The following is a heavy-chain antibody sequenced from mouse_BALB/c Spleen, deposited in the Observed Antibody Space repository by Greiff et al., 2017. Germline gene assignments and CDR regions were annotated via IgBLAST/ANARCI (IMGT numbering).Heavy chain of an antibody. CDR2: ISYSGST. Sequence: EVKLQESGPGLVKPSQSLSLTCTVTGYSITSDYAWNWIRQFPGNKLEWMGYISYSGSTSYNPSLKSRISITRDTSKNQFFLQLNSVTTEDTATYYCARFDGYFYWYFDVWGAGTTVTVSS. J-gene: IGHJ1*01. CDR3: ARFDGYFYWYFDV. D-gene: IGHD2-3*01. V-gene: IGHV3-2*02. CDR1: GYSITSDYA.